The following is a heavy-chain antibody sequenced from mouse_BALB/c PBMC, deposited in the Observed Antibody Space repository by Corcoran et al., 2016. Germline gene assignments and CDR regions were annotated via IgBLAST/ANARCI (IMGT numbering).Heavy chain of an antibody. V-gene: IGHV14-3*02. D-gene: IGHD4-1*01. CDR2: IDPTNGNT. CDR1: GFNIKDTY. CDR3: ANWDY. Sequence: EVQLQQSGAELVKPGASVKLSCTASGFNIKDTYMHWVKQRPEQGLEWIGRIDPTNGNTKSDPKFQVKATITAETSSNTSYLQLSSRTSEETAVYYCANWDYWGQGTTLTVSS. J-gene: IGHJ2*01.